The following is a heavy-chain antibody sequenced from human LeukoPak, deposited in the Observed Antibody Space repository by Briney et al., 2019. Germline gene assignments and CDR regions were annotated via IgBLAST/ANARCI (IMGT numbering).Heavy chain of an antibody. CDR3: ATGHSYYYNS. V-gene: IGHV3-74*01. Sequence: GGSLRLSCAASGFTFSTYWMHWVRQAPGKGLVWVSRINGDGSSTSSADSVKGRFTISRDNAKNTVYLQMNSLRVEDTAVYYCATGHSYYYNSWGQGTLVTVPS. CDR1: GFTFSTYW. CDR2: INGDGSST. J-gene: IGHJ4*02. D-gene: IGHD5-18*01.